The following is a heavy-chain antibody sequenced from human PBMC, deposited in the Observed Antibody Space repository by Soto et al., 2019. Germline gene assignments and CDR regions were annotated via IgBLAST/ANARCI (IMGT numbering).Heavy chain of an antibody. CDR3: AAELGNTGYDGHDY. Sequence: QVQLVESGGGVVQPGRSLRLSCAASGLTFSRYAMHWVRQAPGKGLEWVAVIIYGGSNKHYADSVQGRFTISRDNSKNTLYLQMNSLRAEDTAVYYCAAELGNTGYDGHDYWGQGTLVTVSS. D-gene: IGHD5-12*01. J-gene: IGHJ4*02. CDR1: GLTFSRYA. V-gene: IGHV3-30*04. CDR2: IIYGGSNK.